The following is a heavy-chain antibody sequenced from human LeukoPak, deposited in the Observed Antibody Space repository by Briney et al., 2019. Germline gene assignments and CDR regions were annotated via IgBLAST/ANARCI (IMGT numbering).Heavy chain of an antibody. J-gene: IGHJ4*02. Sequence: GGSLRLSCAASGFTFSSYAMSWVRQAPGKGLEWVSAISGSGGSTYYADSVKGRFTISRDNSKNTLYLQMNSLRAEDTAVYYCAKDSDFWSGSRIDYWGQGTLVTVSS. CDR2: ISGSGGST. CDR3: AKDSDFWSGSRIDY. D-gene: IGHD3-3*01. V-gene: IGHV3-23*01. CDR1: GFTFSSYA.